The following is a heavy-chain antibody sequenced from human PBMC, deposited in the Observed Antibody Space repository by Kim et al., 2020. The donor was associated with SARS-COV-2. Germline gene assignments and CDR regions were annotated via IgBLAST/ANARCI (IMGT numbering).Heavy chain of an antibody. CDR1: GFTFSNSW. J-gene: IGHJ4*01. CDR3: ASGDYYSSNIWEEFGY. D-gene: IGHD3-10*01. Sequence: GGSLRLSCLASGFTFSNSWMHWVRQAPGERPVWVARINGDGRSTDYAGAVKGRFTISRDNSKNTLYLQMNSLSTEDTAVYYCASGDYYSSNIWEEFGYWG. V-gene: IGHV3-74*01. CDR2: INGDGRST.